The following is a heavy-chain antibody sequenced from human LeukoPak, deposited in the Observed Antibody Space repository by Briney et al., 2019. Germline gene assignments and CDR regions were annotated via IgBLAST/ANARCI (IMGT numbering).Heavy chain of an antibody. CDR3: ARNNYYGSGSYYVY. J-gene: IGHJ4*02. CDR2: IRYDGSNK. D-gene: IGHD3-10*01. CDR1: GFTFSSYG. V-gene: IGHV3-30*02. Sequence: GGSLRLSCAASGFTFSSYGMHWVRQAPGKGLEWVAFIRYDGSNKYYADSVKGRFTISRDNSKNTLYLQMNSPRAEDTAVYYCARNNYYGSGSYYVYWGQGTLVTVSS.